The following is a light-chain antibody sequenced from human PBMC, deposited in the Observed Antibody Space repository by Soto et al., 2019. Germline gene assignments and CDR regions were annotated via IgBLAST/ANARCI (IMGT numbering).Light chain of an antibody. CDR2: KAS. Sequence: DIEMTQSPSTLSSSVGYRVTISCRASQSVSSRLAWYHQKPGKAPTILIFKASSLESGVTSRCSGCGTGIEFTITSISREPDDVATYYCQQYNSLYTFGQGTKLEIK. CDR3: QQYNSLYT. J-gene: IGKJ2*01. V-gene: IGKV1-5*03. CDR1: QSVSSR.